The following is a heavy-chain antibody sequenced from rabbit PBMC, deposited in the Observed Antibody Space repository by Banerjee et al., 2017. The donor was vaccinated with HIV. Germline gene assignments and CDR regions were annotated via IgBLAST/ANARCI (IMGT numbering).Heavy chain of an antibody. V-gene: IGHV1S45*01. D-gene: IGHD6-1*01. CDR2: IYAGRGTT. Sequence: GGSLTLSCKASGFDFSSYWMSWVRQAPGKGLEWIGAIYAGRGTTYYASWAKGRFTISKTSSTTVNLQMTSLTAADTATYFCARGDSYPTGFNLWGQGTLVTVS. J-gene: IGHJ4*01. CDR3: ARGDSYPTGFNL. CDR1: GFDFSSYW.